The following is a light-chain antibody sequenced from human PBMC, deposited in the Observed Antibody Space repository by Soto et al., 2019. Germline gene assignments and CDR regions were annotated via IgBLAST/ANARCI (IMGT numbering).Light chain of an antibody. Sequence: ETVMTQSPATLTVSPGERVTLSCRASQSVNTNVAWYQQKVGQAPRLLIYGAPTRATAIPARFSGSGSGTEFTLTITSLQPDDFATYYCQQYNSYPWTFGQGTKVDIK. CDR2: GAP. CDR3: QQYNSYPWT. V-gene: IGKV3-15*01. CDR1: QSVNTN. J-gene: IGKJ1*01.